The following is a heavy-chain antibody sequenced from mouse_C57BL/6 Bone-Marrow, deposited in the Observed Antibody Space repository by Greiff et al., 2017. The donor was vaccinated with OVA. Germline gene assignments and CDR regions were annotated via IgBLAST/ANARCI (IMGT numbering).Heavy chain of an antibody. J-gene: IGHJ1*03. CDR2: IYPRDGST. V-gene: IGHV1-85*01. CDR3: ARDTTVVATDWYFDV. CDR1: GYTFTSYD. D-gene: IGHD1-1*01. Sequence: QVQLQQSGPELVKPGASVKLSCKASGYTFTSYDINWVKQRPGKGLEWIGWIYPRDGSTKYNEKFKGKATLTVDTSSNAAYMELHSLTSESSAFYFCARDTTVVATDWYFDVWGTGTTVTVSS.